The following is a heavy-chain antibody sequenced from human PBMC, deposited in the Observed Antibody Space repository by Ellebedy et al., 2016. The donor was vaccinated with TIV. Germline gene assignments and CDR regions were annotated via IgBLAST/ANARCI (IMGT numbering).Heavy chain of an antibody. Sequence: GESLKISCAASGFTFSSYDMHWVRQATGKGLEWVSAIGTAGDTYYPGSVKGRFTISRENAKNSLYLQMNSLRAGDTAVYYCARDDKTTVTHDYWGQGTLVTVSS. D-gene: IGHD4-17*01. CDR1: GFTFSSYD. J-gene: IGHJ4*02. CDR2: IGTAGDT. V-gene: IGHV3-13*01. CDR3: ARDDKTTVTHDY.